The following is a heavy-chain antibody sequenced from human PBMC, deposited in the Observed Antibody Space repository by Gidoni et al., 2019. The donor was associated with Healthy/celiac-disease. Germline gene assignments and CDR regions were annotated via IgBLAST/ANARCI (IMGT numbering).Heavy chain of an antibody. CDR2: ISYDGSNK. D-gene: IGHD2-2*02. V-gene: IGHV3-30-3*01. J-gene: IGHJ4*02. Sequence: KGLEWVAVISYDGSNKYYADSVKGRFTISRDNSKNTLYLQMNSLRAEDTAVYYCARDRRLGYCSSTSCYTRYYFDYWGQGTLVTVSS. CDR3: ARDRRLGYCSSTSCYTRYYFDY.